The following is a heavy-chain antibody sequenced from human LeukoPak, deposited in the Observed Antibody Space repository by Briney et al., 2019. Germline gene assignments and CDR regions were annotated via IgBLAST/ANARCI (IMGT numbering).Heavy chain of an antibody. CDR2: INHSGST. J-gene: IGHJ6*02. V-gene: IGHV4-34*01. Sequence: SETLSLTCAVYGGSFSGYYWSWIRQPPGKGLEWIGEINHSGSTNYNPSLKRRVTISVDTSKNQFSLKLSSVTAADTAVYYCARDHIVAVTAIEYYYYGMDVWGQGTTVTVSS. CDR3: ARDHIVAVTAIEYYYYGMDV. D-gene: IGHD2-21*02. CDR1: GGSFSGYY.